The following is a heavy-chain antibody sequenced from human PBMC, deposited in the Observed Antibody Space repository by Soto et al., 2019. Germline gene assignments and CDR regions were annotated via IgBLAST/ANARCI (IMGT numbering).Heavy chain of an antibody. J-gene: IGHJ4*02. CDR1: GYTFTSYG. CDR3: ARGSGYDILTGYYNDY. Sequence: ASVKVSCKASGYTFTSYGISWVRQAPGQGLEWMGWISAYNGNTNYAQKLQGRVTMTTDTSTSSAYMELRSLRSDDTALYNCARGSGYDILTGYYNDYWGQGTLVTVSS. V-gene: IGHV1-18*01. CDR2: ISAYNGNT. D-gene: IGHD3-9*01.